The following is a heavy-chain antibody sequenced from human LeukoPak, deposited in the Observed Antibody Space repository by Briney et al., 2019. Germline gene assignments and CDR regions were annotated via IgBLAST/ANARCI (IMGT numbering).Heavy chain of an antibody. CDR2: IYYSGST. Sequence: SETLSLTCTVSGGSISSYYWSWIRQPPGKGLEWIGYIYYSGSTNYNPSLKSRVTISVDTSKNQFSLKLSSVTAADTAVYYCAREGSYDILTGYPPTYYFDYWGQGTLVTVSP. J-gene: IGHJ4*02. V-gene: IGHV4-59*01. CDR1: GGSISSYY. CDR3: AREGSYDILTGYPPTYYFDY. D-gene: IGHD3-9*01.